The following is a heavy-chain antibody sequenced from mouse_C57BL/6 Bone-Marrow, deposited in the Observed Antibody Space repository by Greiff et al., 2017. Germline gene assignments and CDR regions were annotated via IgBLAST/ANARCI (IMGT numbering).Heavy chain of an antibody. CDR2: ISDGGSYT. V-gene: IGHV5-4*03. CDR3: ARGGYAMDY. D-gene: IGHD2-14*01. J-gene: IGHJ4*01. Sequence: EVMLVESGGGLVKPGGSLKLSCAASGFNFSSYAMSWVRQTPEKRLEWVATISDGGSYTYYPDNVKGRFTISRDNAKNNLYLQMSHLKSEDTAMYYCARGGYAMDYWGQGTSVTVSS. CDR1: GFNFSSYA.